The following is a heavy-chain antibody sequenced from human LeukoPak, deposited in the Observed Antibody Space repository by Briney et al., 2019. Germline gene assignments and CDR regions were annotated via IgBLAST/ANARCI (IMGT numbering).Heavy chain of an antibody. CDR1: GGSISSSSYY. J-gene: IGHJ4*02. V-gene: IGHV4-39*01. CDR2: IYYSGST. Sequence: RSSETLSLTCTVSGGSISSSSYYWGWIRQPPGKGLEWIGSIYYSGSTYYNPSLKSRVTISVDTSKNQFSLKLSSVTAADTAVYYCARLDGFRIGYGSGSPRIDYWGQGTLVTVSS. D-gene: IGHD3-10*01. CDR3: ARLDGFRIGYGSGSPRIDY.